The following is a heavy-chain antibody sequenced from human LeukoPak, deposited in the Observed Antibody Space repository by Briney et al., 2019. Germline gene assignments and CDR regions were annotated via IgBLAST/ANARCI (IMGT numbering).Heavy chain of an antibody. Sequence: SVKVSCKASGGTFSSYAISWVRQAPGQGLEWMGRIIPILGIANYAQKFQGRVTITADKSTSTAYMELSSLRSEDTAVYYCASASGTMGATLRAWGQGTLVTVSS. CDR1: GGTFSSYA. CDR2: IIPILGIA. J-gene: IGHJ5*02. V-gene: IGHV1-69*04. D-gene: IGHD1-26*01. CDR3: ASASGTMGATLRA.